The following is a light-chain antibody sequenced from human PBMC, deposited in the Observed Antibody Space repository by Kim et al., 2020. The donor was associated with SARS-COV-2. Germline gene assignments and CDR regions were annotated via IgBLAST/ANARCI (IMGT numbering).Light chain of an antibody. Sequence: RFTLSYSGANSNLGSNYQYWHQQCPGMAPNLLIYRENERPSGVPGRFSGSKSGTSASLAISGLRSEDEADYYCAAWDDSLRAWVFGGGTKLTVL. CDR1: NSNLGSNY. CDR2: REN. V-gene: IGLV1-47*01. J-gene: IGLJ3*02. CDR3: AAWDDSLRAWV.